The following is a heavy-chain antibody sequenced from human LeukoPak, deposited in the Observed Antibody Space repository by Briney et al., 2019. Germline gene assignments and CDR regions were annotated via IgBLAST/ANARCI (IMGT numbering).Heavy chain of an antibody. V-gene: IGHV4-34*01. D-gene: IGHD3-10*01. CDR1: GGSFSGYY. CDR2: IYHSGST. Sequence: SETLSLTCAVYGGSFSGYYWSWIRQPPGKGLEWIGSIYHSGSTYYNPSLKSRVTISVDTSKNQFSLKLSSVTAADTAVYYCARDYRLGSAGLDYWGQGTLVTVSS. CDR3: ARDYRLGSAGLDY. J-gene: IGHJ4*02.